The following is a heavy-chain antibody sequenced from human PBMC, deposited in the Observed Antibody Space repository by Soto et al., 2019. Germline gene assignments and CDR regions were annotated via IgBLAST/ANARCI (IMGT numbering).Heavy chain of an antibody. V-gene: IGHV3-30-3*01. CDR3: ARERITMIVGRGAFDI. J-gene: IGHJ3*02. CDR1: GFTFSSYA. Sequence: GGSLRPSCAASGFTFSSYAMHWVRQAPGKGLEWVAVISYDGSNKYYADSVKGRFTISRDNSKNTLYLQMNSLRAEDTAVYYCARERITMIVGRGAFDIWGQGTMVTVSS. CDR2: ISYDGSNK. D-gene: IGHD3-22*01.